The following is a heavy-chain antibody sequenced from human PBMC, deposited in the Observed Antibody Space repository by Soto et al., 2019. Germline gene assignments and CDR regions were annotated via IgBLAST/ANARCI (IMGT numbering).Heavy chain of an antibody. V-gene: IGHV4-59*08. Sequence: SETLSLTCTVSGASISSDYWSWIRQSPGKGLEWIAYIYYTGYTDYNPSLQSRVTISIDTSKNQFSLKLRSVTAADTAVYYCARHSIMVRGVKTTSFDYWGQGTQVTVS. CDR3: ARHSIMVRGVKTTSFDY. CDR2: IYYTGYT. J-gene: IGHJ4*02. D-gene: IGHD3-10*01. CDR1: GASISSDY.